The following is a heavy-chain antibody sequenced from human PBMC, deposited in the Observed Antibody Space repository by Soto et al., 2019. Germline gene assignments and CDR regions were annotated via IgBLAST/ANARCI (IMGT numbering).Heavy chain of an antibody. V-gene: IGHV1-69*01. D-gene: IGHD3-22*01. J-gene: IGHJ4*02. CDR3: AGTHFDTSGYYPSALEY. Sequence: QVQLVQSGAEVKKPGSSVKVSCKASGGTFNSYVINWVRQAPGQGLELMGGIIIFFGTAEYAQKFQGRVTITADEGASTAYMELSSLKSGDTAVYYCAGTHFDTSGYYPSALEYWGQGTQVSVSS. CDR2: IIIFFGTA. CDR1: GGTFNSYV.